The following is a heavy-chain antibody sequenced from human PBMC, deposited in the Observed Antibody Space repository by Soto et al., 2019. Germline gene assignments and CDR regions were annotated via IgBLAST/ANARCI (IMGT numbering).Heavy chain of an antibody. CDR2: IYYSGST. CDR3: ASNAMVRGYYYGMDV. D-gene: IGHD3-10*01. CDR1: GGSVSSGSYY. V-gene: IGHV4-61*01. Sequence: SETLSRTWTVSGGSVSSGSYYGIWIRQPPGKGLEWIGYIYYSGSTNYNPSLKSRVTISVDTSKNQFSLKLSSVTAADTAVYYCASNAMVRGYYYGMDVWGQGTTVTVSS. J-gene: IGHJ6*02.